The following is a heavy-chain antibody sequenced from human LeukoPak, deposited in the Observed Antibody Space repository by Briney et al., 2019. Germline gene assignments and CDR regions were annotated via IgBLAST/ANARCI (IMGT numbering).Heavy chain of an antibody. D-gene: IGHD6-19*01. CDR3: VRSVGSSGWYGEFDY. CDR1: GYTFTSYY. J-gene: IGHJ4*02. CDR2: TNPSGGST. Sequence: ASVKVSCKASGYTFTSYYMHWVRQAPGHGLEWMGITNPSGGSTSYVQKLQGRVTMTRDTSTSTVYMEVSSLRSEDTAVYFCVRSVGSSGWYGEFDYWGQGTLVTVSS. V-gene: IGHV1-46*01.